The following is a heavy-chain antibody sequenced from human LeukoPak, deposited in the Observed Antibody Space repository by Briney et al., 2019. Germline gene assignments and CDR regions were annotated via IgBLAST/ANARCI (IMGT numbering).Heavy chain of an antibody. CDR2: ITSDGSST. V-gene: IGHV3-74*03. D-gene: IGHD3-16*01. CDR1: GFTFNTYW. J-gene: IGHJ4*02. CDR3: VRDNFGVDY. Sequence: PGGSLRLSCAASGFTFNTYWMQWVRQAPGKGLVWLSHITSDGSSTSYADSVKGRFTTSRDNAKNTLYLQMNSLGAEDTAVYYCVRDNFGVDYWGQGTLVTVSS.